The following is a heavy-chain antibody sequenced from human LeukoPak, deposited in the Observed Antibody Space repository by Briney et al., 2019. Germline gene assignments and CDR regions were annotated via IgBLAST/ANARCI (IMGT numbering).Heavy chain of an antibody. J-gene: IGHJ6*03. CDR2: INWNGGST. CDR3: ARGGKAMVTLSYYYYYMDV. Sequence: RSGGSLRLSCAASGFTFDDYGMSWVRQAPGKGLEWVSGINWNGGSTGYADSVKGRFTISRDNAKNSLYLQMNSLRAEDTALYYCARGGKAMVTLSYYYYYMDVWGKGTTVTVFS. D-gene: IGHD5-18*01. CDR1: GFTFDDYG. V-gene: IGHV3-20*04.